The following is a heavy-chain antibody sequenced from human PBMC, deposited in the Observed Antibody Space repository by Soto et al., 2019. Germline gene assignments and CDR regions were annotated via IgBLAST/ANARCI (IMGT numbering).Heavy chain of an antibody. CDR2: IYYSGST. Sequence: SETLSLTCTVSGGSISSGDYYWSWIRQPPGKGLEWIGYIYYSGSTYYNPSLKSRVTISVDTSNNQFSLKLSSVTAADTAVYYCARAYYDRSGYAVDPWGQGTLVTVSS. V-gene: IGHV4-30-4*01. J-gene: IGHJ5*02. CDR1: GGSISSGDYY. CDR3: ARAYYDRSGYAVDP. D-gene: IGHD3-22*01.